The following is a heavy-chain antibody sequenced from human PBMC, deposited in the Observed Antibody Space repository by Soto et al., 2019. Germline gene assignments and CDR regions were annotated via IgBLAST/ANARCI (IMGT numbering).Heavy chain of an antibody. J-gene: IGHJ6*01. D-gene: IGHD3-9*01. V-gene: IGHV3-30-3*01. CDR1: GFTFRRCA. CDR3: ARGLFYDILTGYYSRGYYGMDV. CDR2: ISYDGSNK. Sequence: GGSLRLSCSASGFTFRRCAMHWVRQAPAPGLELLAVISYDGSNKYYADSVKGRFTISRDNSKNTLYLQMNSLRAEDTAVYYCARGLFYDILTGYYSRGYYGMDVWGQGT.